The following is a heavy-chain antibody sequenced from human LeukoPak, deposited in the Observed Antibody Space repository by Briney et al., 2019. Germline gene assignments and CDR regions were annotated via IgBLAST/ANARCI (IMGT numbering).Heavy chain of an antibody. Sequence: SVKVSCKASGGIFSSYAISWVRQAPGQGLEWMGGIIPIFGTANYAQRFQGRVTITADESTSTAYMELSSLRSEDTAVYYCATCARNFYCYRFDYWGQGTLVTVSS. CDR1: GGIFSSYA. V-gene: IGHV1-69*13. D-gene: IGHD2-2*02. CDR3: ATCARNFYCYRFDY. J-gene: IGHJ4*02. CDR2: IIPIFGTA.